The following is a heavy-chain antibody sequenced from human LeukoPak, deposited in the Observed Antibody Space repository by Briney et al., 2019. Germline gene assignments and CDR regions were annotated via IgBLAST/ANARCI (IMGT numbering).Heavy chain of an antibody. CDR3: ARTPQKYCTSTTCYPEY. CDR2: ISGSDDTT. D-gene: IGHD2-2*01. Sequence: PGGSLRLSCAASGFTFSSYAMSWVRLAPGKGLEWVSTISGSDDTTYYADSVRGRFTVSRDNSKNTLYLHMNSLRAENTAVYYCARTPQKYCTSTTCYPEYWGQGTLVTVSS. V-gene: IGHV3-23*01. J-gene: IGHJ4*02. CDR1: GFTFSSYA.